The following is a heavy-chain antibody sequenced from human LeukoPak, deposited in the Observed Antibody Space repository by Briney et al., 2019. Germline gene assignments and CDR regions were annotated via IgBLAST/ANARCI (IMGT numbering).Heavy chain of an antibody. CDR3: ATVRYSSSWYFDY. V-gene: IGHV4-34*01. D-gene: IGHD6-13*01. CDR2: INHSGST. CDR1: GGSFSGYY. Sequence: PSETLSLTCAVYGGSFSGYYWSWIRQPPGKGLEWIGEINHSGSTNYNPSLKSRVTISVDTSKNQFSLKLSSVTAADTAVYYCATVRYSSSWYFDYWGQGTLVTVSS. J-gene: IGHJ4*02.